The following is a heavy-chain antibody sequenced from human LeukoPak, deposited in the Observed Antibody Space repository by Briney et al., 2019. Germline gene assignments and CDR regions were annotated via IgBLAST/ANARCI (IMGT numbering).Heavy chain of an antibody. CDR3: VREREGSNSEH. CDR2: ISGGSGDT. J-gene: IGHJ1*01. D-gene: IGHD1-26*01. Sequence: GGSLRLSCAASGFTFSSYAMTWVRQAPGKGLEWVSGISGGSGDTYYADSMRGRFTISRDNSKNTLFLQMDSLRTEDTAIYYCVREREGSNSEHWGQGTLVTVSS. CDR1: GFTFSSYA. V-gene: IGHV3-23*01.